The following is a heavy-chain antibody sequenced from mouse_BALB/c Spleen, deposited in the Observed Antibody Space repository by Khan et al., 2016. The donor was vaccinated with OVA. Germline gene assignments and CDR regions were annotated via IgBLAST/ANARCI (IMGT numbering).Heavy chain of an antibody. Sequence: QVQLQQSGAELAKPGAPVKMSCKASGYTFTSYWMHWVKQRPGQGLEWIGYINPSTDYTEYNQKFKDKATLTADKSSSTAYMPLSSLTYEASAVYYCANHGSSSAWFTYWGQGTLVTVSA. CDR3: ANHGSSSAWFTY. CDR2: INPSTDYT. CDR1: GYTFTSYW. V-gene: IGHV1-7*01. J-gene: IGHJ3*01. D-gene: IGHD1-1*01.